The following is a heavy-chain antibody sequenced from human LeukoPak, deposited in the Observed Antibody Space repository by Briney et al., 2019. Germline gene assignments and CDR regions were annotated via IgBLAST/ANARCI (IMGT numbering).Heavy chain of an antibody. CDR1: GGSISSSSYY. CDR2: IYYSGST. CDR3: ARQGTITYAYFDY. J-gene: IGHJ4*02. D-gene: IGHD2-2*01. V-gene: IGHV4-39*01. Sequence: SETLSLTCTVSGGSISSSSYYWGWIRQPPGKGLEWIGSIYYSGSTYYNPSLKSRVTTSADTSKNQFSLRLTSVTAADTAVYYCARQGTITYAYFDYWSQGTLVTVSS.